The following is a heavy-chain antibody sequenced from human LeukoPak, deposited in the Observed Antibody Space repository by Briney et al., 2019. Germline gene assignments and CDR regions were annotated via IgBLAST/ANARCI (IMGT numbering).Heavy chain of an antibody. V-gene: IGHV4-4*07. CDR1: GGSISSYY. CDR3: ARLYYDSSGYYRAFDI. J-gene: IGHJ3*02. Sequence: SETLSLTCTVSGGSISSYYWSWIRQPAGKGREWIGRIYTSGSTNYNPSLKSRVTMSVDTSKNQFSLKLSSVTAADTAVYYCARLYYDSSGYYRAFDIWGQGTMVTVSS. CDR2: IYTSGST. D-gene: IGHD3-22*01.